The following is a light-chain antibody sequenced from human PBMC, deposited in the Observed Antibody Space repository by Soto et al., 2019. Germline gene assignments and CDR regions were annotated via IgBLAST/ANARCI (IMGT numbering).Light chain of an antibody. CDR2: GAS. Sequence: EIVMTQSPATLSVSPGERATLSCRASQSVSSNLAWYQQKPGQAPRLLIYGASTRATGIPARFSGSGSGTEFTLTISSLQPEDFAVYYCQQYNNWPRGLTFGGGTKVEIK. J-gene: IGKJ4*01. CDR3: QQYNNWPRGLT. CDR1: QSVSSN. V-gene: IGKV3-15*01.